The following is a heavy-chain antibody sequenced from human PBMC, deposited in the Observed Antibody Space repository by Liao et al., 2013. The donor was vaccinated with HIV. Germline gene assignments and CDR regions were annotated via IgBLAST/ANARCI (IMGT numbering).Heavy chain of an antibody. CDR2: IHYTGST. Sequence: QVQLRESGPGLVKPSETLSLTCTVSGGSISPYYWSWIRQPPGKALEWIGFIHYTGSTNYNPAFNSRVTISIDTSKNRFSLKLTSLTAADTAVYYCARILRPEVAVALDSWGQGSLVTVSS. J-gene: IGHJ4*02. CDR3: ARILRPEVAVALDS. CDR1: GGSISPYY. V-gene: IGHV4-59*01. D-gene: IGHD1-14*01.